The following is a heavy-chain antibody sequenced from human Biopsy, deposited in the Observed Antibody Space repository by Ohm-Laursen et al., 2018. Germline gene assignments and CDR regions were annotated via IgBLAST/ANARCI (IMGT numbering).Heavy chain of an antibody. CDR3: VRSNYHYYGFDV. J-gene: IGHJ6*02. CDR2: TYYSGST. CDR1: GGSVSSSTNY. Sequence: SDTLSLTCTVSGGSVSSSTNYWAWIRQPPGKGLQWIGYTYYSGSTNYNPSLNSRVTIAVDTSKNQFSLRLTSVTAADTAVYYCVRSNYHYYGFDVWGQGTTVTVSS. V-gene: IGHV4-61*01.